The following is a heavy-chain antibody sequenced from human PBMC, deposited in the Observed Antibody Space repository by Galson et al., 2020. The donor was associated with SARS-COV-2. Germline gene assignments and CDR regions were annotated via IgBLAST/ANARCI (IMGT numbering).Heavy chain of an antibody. CDR2: IDWDNDT. CDR1: GFSLTTSGMG. Sequence: SGPTLVKPTQTLTLTCTFSGFSLTTSGMGVTWIRQPPGKALEWLALIDWDNDTYYSTSLKTRLTISGDTSKNQVFLTMTNMDPEDTATYYCARMADGYGGYDYGSSPFDYWGQGTLVTVSS. D-gene: IGHD5-12*01. V-gene: IGHV2-70*01. CDR3: ARMADGYGGYDYGSSPFDY. J-gene: IGHJ4*02.